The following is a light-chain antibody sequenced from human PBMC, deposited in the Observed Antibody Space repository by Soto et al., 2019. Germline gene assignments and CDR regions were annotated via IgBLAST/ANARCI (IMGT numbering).Light chain of an antibody. J-gene: IGKJ4*01. Sequence: DIQMTQSPSSLSASVGATVTITCQASQDIRNFLNWYQQRAGKAPRLLVFDGSNLQPGVPSRFTGRGSGTHFTLTISGLQPEDVATYYCQQYEDLPLTFDGGTKVEI. CDR3: QQYEDLPLT. V-gene: IGKV1-33*01. CDR2: DGS. CDR1: QDIRNF.